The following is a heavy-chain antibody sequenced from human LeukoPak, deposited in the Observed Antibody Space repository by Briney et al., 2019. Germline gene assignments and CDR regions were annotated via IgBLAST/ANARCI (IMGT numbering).Heavy chain of an antibody. D-gene: IGHD3-22*01. Sequence: SETLSLTCAVYGGSFSGYYWSWIRQPPGKGLEWIGEINHSGSTYYNPSLKSRVTISVDRSKNQFSLKLSSVTAADTAVYYCASAYYYDSSGYYDYWGQGTLVTVSS. CDR2: INHSGST. J-gene: IGHJ4*02. CDR3: ASAYYYDSSGYYDY. CDR1: GGSFSGYY. V-gene: IGHV4-34*01.